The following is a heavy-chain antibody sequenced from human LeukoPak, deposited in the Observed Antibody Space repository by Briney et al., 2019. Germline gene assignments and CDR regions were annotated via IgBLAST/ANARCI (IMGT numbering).Heavy chain of an antibody. Sequence: SETLSLTCAVYGGSFSGYYWSWIRQPPGKGLEWIGEINHSGSTNYNPSLKSRVTISVDTSKNQFSLKLSSVTAADTAVYYCARLWPTYYFDYWGQGTLVSVSS. CDR3: ARLWPTYYFDY. V-gene: IGHV4-34*01. CDR1: GGSFSGYY. CDR2: INHSGST. D-gene: IGHD2-21*01. J-gene: IGHJ4*02.